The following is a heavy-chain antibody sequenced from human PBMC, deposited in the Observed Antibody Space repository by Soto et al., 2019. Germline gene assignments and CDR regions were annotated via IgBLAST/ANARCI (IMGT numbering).Heavy chain of an antibody. CDR1: GGAISGYY. V-gene: IGHV4-4*07. Sequence: ETLSLTCTVSGGAISGYYWTWVRQPAGKGLEWIGRIYSSGGTKYNPSLKSRVDMSLDMSKNQFSLRLSSVTAADTAVYYWARGQRFSDSFDPWGQGTLVTVSS. D-gene: IGHD3-3*01. CDR3: ARGQRFSDSFDP. J-gene: IGHJ5*02. CDR2: IYSSGGT.